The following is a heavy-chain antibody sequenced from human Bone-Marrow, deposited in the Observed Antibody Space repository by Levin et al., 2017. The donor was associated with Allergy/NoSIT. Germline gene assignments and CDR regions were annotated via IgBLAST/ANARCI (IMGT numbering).Heavy chain of an antibody. V-gene: IGHV3-11*01. J-gene: IGHJ5*02. Sequence: GGSLRLSCAASGFTFSDYYMSWIRQAPGKGLEWVSYISSSGSTIYYADSVKGRFTISRDNAKNSLYLQMNSLRAEDTAVYYCARLGTSGLNNWFDPWGQGTLVTVSS. D-gene: IGHD6-25*01. CDR2: ISSSGSTI. CDR1: GFTFSDYY. CDR3: ARLGTSGLNNWFDP.